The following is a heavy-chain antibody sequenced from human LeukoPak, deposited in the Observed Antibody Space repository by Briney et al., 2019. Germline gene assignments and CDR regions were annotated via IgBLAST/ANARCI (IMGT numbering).Heavy chain of an antibody. V-gene: IGHV4-39*07. CDR1: GGSISSSSYY. Sequence: SETLSLTCTVSGGSISSSSYYWGWIRQPPGKGLEWIGEINHSGSTNYNPSLKSRVTISVDTSKNQFSLKLSSVTAADTAVYYCARGLVVVTAEWFDPWGQGTLVTVSS. J-gene: IGHJ5*02. CDR2: INHSGST. D-gene: IGHD2-21*02. CDR3: ARGLVVVTAEWFDP.